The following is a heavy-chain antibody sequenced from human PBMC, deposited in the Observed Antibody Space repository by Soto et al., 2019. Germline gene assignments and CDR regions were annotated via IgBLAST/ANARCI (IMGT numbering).Heavy chain of an antibody. CDR2: IYYSGST. Sequence: SETLSLTCSVSSGSMSSSLNHWGWIRQPPGKGLEWIGYIYYSGSTNYNPSLKNRVTISVDTSKNQFSLKLSSVTAADTAVYYCARVWGGAFDFWGQGTMVTVSS. CDR3: ARVWGGAFDF. CDR1: SGSMSSSLNH. V-gene: IGHV4-61*05. J-gene: IGHJ3*01. D-gene: IGHD3-10*01.